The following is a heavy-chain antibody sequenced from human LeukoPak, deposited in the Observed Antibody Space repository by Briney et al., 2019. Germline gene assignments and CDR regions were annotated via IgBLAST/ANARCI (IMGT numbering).Heavy chain of an antibody. V-gene: IGHV3-23*01. CDR1: GFTFSSNA. J-gene: IGHJ2*01. Sequence: GGSLRLSCAASGFTFSSNAMSWVRRAPGKGLEWVSAISGSGGNTYDADSVKGRFTISRDNSKNTLYLQMNSLRVEDTAVYYCAKSDRFRVHCSSTSCYGWYFDLWGRGTLVTVSS. CDR2: ISGSGGNT. CDR3: AKSDRFRVHCSSTSCYGWYFDL. D-gene: IGHD2-2*01.